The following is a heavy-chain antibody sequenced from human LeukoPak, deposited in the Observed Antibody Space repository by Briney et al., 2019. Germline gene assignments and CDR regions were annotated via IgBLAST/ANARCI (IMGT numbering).Heavy chain of an antibody. CDR3: ARDILAAAGPNWFDH. Sequence: GGSLRLSCAASGFTFSSYSMNWVRQAPGKGLEWVSSISSSSSYIYYADSVKGRFTISRDNAKNSLYLQMNSLRAEDTAVYYCARDILAAAGPNWFDHWGQGTLVTVSS. V-gene: IGHV3-21*01. CDR2: ISSSSSYI. J-gene: IGHJ5*02. CDR1: GFTFSSYS. D-gene: IGHD6-13*01.